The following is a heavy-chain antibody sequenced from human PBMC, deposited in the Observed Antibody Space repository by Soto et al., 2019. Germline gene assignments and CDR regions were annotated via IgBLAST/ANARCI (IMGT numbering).Heavy chain of an antibody. J-gene: IGHJ5*02. CDR2: IKPDGSEE. D-gene: IGHD1-26*01. Sequence: EVHLMESGGGLVQPGGSLRLSCADSGFTFSNYWMSWVRQAPGKGLEWVASIKPDGSEEYYVDSVKGRFTISRDNAQKSLFLQMNSLRAEDTAVYYCARRGQKSGSYASLGQRTLVTVSS. CDR3: ARRGQKSGSYAS. V-gene: IGHV3-7*01. CDR1: GFTFSNYW.